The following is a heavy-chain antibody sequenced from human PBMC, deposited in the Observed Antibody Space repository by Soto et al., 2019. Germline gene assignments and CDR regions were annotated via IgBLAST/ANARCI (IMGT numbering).Heavy chain of an antibody. CDR1: GVIFSGYG. CDR3: ARDISSIAARPQWFDP. CDR2: ISSSGSTI. D-gene: IGHD6-6*01. V-gene: IGHV3-48*04. Sequence: PGGSLRLSCVAPGVIFSGYGMHWVRQAPGKGLEWVSYISSSGSTIYYADSVKGRFTISRDNAKNSLYLQMNSLRAEDTAVYYCARDISSIAARPQWFDPWGQGTLVTVSS. J-gene: IGHJ5*02.